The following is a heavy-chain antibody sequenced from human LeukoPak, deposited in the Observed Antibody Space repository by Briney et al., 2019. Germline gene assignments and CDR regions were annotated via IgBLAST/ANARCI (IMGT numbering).Heavy chain of an antibody. J-gene: IGHJ4*02. V-gene: IGHV3-74*01. Sequence: GGSLRLSCAASGFTFSSYWMHWVRQAPGKGLVWVSRINSDGSSTSYADSVKGRFTISRDNAKNSLYLQMNSLRAEDTALYYCAKDMLSTEDYGDYVGFDYWGQGTLVTVSS. D-gene: IGHD4-17*01. CDR2: INSDGSST. CDR1: GFTFSSYW. CDR3: AKDMLSTEDYGDYVGFDY.